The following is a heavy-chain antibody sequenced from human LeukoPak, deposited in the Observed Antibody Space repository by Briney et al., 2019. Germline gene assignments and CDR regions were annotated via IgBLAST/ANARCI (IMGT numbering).Heavy chain of an antibody. Sequence: QPGGSLRLSCAASGFTVSSNYMSWVRQAPGKGLEWVSVIYSGGSTYYADSVKGRFTISRVNSKNTLYLQMNSLRAEDTAVYYCARDATYYYYGMDVWGKGTTVTVSS. CDR2: IYSGGST. CDR3: ARDATYYYYGMDV. V-gene: IGHV3-53*01. J-gene: IGHJ6*04. CDR1: GFTVSSNY.